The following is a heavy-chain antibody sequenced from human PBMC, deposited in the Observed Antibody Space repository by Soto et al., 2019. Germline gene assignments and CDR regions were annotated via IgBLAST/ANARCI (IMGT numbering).Heavy chain of an antibody. CDR3: ARAGQRGYCSGGSCYSLTPFDY. D-gene: IGHD2-15*01. Sequence: GSLRLSWGGSGFTFRDYHMSLVRQAPGKGLGGGSYISSSGSTIYYADSVKGRFTISRDNAKNSLYLQMNSLRAEDTAVYYCARAGQRGYCSGGSCYSLTPFDYWGQGTLVTVSS. V-gene: IGHV3-11*01. CDR1: GFTFRDYH. J-gene: IGHJ4*02. CDR2: ISSSGSTI.